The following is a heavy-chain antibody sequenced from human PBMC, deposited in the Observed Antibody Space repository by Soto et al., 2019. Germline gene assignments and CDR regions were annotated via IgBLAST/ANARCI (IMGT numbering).Heavy chain of an antibody. CDR1: SGSIISSNC. D-gene: IGHD2-2*01. V-gene: IGHV4-4*02. Sequence: PSETLCLTCAVSSGSIISSNCWRLVRQPPGKGLEWIGEIYHSGSTNYNPSLKSRVTISVDKSKNQFSLKLSSVTAADTAVCYCAREVVVPAAMGYFDYWGQGTLVTVSS. CDR2: IYHSGST. J-gene: IGHJ4*02. CDR3: AREVVVPAAMGYFDY.